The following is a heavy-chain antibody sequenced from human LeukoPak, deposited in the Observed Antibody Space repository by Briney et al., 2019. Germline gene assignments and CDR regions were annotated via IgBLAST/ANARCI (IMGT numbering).Heavy chain of an antibody. J-gene: IGHJ4*02. Sequence: PGGSLRLSCAASGFTFSSYAMSWVRQAPGKGLEWVSTISGSGGSTYYADSVKGRFTISRDTSKNTLFLQMNSLRADDTAVYYCAKAKYSSSSDLLDYWGQGTLVTVSS. CDR2: ISGSGGST. CDR3: AKAKYSSSSDLLDY. CDR1: GFTFSSYA. V-gene: IGHV3-23*01. D-gene: IGHD6-6*01.